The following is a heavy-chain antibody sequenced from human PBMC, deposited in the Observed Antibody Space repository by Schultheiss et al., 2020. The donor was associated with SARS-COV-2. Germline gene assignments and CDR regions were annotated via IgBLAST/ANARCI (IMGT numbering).Heavy chain of an antibody. V-gene: IGHV4-59*05. J-gene: IGHJ3*02. CDR2: IYYSGST. CDR3: ASIAVAGTGKNAFDI. CDR1: GGSISSYY. D-gene: IGHD6-19*01. Sequence: SETLSLTCTVSGGSISSYYWSWIRQPPGKGLELIGSIYYSGSTYYNPSLKSRVTISVDTSKNQFSLKLTSVTAADTAVYYCASIAVAGTGKNAFDIWGQGTMVTVSS.